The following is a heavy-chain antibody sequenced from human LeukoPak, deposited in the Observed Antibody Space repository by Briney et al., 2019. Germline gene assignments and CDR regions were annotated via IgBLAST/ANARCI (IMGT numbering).Heavy chain of an antibody. D-gene: IGHD2-2*01. CDR2: INHSGST. J-gene: IGHJ4*02. Sequence: SETLSLTCAVYGGSFSGYYWSWIRQPPGKGLEWIGEINHSGSTNYNPSLKSRVTISVDTSKNQFSLKLSSVTAAATAVYYCARAWVPAAHFDYWGQGTLVTVSS. CDR3: ARAWVPAAHFDY. V-gene: IGHV4-34*01. CDR1: GGSFSGYY.